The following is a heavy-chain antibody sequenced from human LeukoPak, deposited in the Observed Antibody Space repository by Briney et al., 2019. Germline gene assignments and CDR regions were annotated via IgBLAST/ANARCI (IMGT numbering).Heavy chain of an antibody. CDR1: GYTFTSYD. CDR3: ARGMGAGTYRRYDF. D-gene: IGHD3-10*01. CDR2: ITPSNGAT. V-gene: IGHV1-2*02. Sequence: ASVKVSCKASGYTFTSYDINWVRQAPGQGLEWMGWITPSNGATDYAQQFQGRVSMTRDTSINTVYLELNNLISDDTAVYYCARGMGAGTYRRYDFWGQGTLVTVSS. J-gene: IGHJ4*02.